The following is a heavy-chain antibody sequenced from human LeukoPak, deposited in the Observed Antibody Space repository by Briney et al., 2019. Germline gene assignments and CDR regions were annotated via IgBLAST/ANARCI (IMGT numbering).Heavy chain of an antibody. Sequence: GGSLRLSCAASGFTFSSYGMHWVRQAPGKGLERVAVIWYDGSNKYYADSVKGRFTISRDNSKNTLYLQMNSLRAEDTAVYYCARDLYDYTPLGYADYWGQGTLVTVSS. CDR1: GFTFSSYG. J-gene: IGHJ4*02. CDR3: ARDLYDYTPLGYADY. V-gene: IGHV3-33*01. D-gene: IGHD4-11*01. CDR2: IWYDGSNK.